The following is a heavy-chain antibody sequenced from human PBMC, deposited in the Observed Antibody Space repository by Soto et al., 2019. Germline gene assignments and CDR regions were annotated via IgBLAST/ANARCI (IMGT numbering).Heavy chain of an antibody. CDR2: IYYSGST. D-gene: IGHD3-3*01. J-gene: IGHJ4*02. CDR1: GGSISSGDYY. V-gene: IGHV4-30-4*01. CDR3: ARAGHDFWSVFDY. Sequence: SETLSLTCTVSGGSISSGDYYWSWIRQPPGKGLEWIGYIYYSGSTYYNPSLKSRVTISVDTSKNQFSLRLSSVTAADTAVYYCARAGHDFWSVFDYWGQGTLVTVSS.